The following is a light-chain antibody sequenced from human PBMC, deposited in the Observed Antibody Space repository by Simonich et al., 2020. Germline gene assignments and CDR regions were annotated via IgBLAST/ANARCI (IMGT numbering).Light chain of an antibody. Sequence: DVVMTQTPLSLSVTPGQPASIPCKSSQSLLHSDGKTYLYWYLQKPGQSTQLLIFEVSNRFFGVPDRFSGSGSGTDFTLKISRVEAEDVGVYYCMQSIQLPRTFGQGTKLEIK. CDR3: MQSIQLPRT. J-gene: IGKJ2*01. CDR2: EVS. V-gene: IGKV2D-29*02. CDR1: QSLLHSDGKTY.